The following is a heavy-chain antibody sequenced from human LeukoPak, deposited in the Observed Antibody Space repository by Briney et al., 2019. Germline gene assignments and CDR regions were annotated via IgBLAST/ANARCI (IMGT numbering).Heavy chain of an antibody. CDR3: ARDPDRDGVDY. J-gene: IGHJ4*02. CDR1: GFTFTSYW. CDR2: IKQDGSEK. D-gene: IGHD1-14*01. Sequence: GGSQRLSCAASGFTFTSYWMNWVRQAPGMGLEWVANIKQDGSEKYYVDSVKGRFTISRDNAKNSLYLQMNSLRAEDTAVYYCARDPDRDGVDYWGQGTLVTVSS. V-gene: IGHV3-7*01.